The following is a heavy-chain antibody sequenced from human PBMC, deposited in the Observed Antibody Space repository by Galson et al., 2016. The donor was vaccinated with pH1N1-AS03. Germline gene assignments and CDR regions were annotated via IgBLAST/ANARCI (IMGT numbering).Heavy chain of an antibody. CDR1: GYSFVSYW. CDR2: IYSGVSADT. V-gene: IGHV5-51*01. J-gene: IGHJ3*02. D-gene: IGHD5-18*01. Sequence: QSGAEVKKPGESLKISCKGSGYSFVSYWIGWVRQMPGKGLEWMGVIYSGVSADTRYSPSFQGQVTISADNSISTAYLQWSSLKASDSAIYYCARTSGYSSQWALDIWGQGTMVTVSS. CDR3: ARTSGYSSQWALDI.